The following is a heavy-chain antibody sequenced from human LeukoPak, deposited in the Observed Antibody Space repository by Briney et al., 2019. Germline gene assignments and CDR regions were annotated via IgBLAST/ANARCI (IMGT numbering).Heavy chain of an antibody. J-gene: IGHJ4*02. Sequence: ASVKVSCKASGYTFTAYYMHWVRQAPGQGLGWMGVIDPSRGSTTYAQRFQGRVTMTRDTSTSTVHMELSSLRSEDTALYYCARWNSGSAHDYWGQGTLVTVSS. CDR2: IDPSRGST. CDR3: ARWNSGSAHDY. CDR1: GYTFTAYY. D-gene: IGHD1-26*01. V-gene: IGHV1-46*01.